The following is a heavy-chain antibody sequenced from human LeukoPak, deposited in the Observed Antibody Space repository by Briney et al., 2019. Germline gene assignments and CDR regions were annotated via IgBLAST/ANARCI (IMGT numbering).Heavy chain of an antibody. CDR3: ARGHRLIIAVAGYDY. CDR1: GGSISSYY. D-gene: IGHD6-19*01. V-gene: IGHV4-34*01. Sequence: SETLSLTCTVSGGSISSYYWSWIRQPPGKGLEWIGEINHSGSTNYNPSLKSRVTISVDTSKNQFSLKLSSVTAADTAVYYCARGHRLIIAVAGYDYWGQGTLVTVSS. CDR2: INHSGST. J-gene: IGHJ4*02.